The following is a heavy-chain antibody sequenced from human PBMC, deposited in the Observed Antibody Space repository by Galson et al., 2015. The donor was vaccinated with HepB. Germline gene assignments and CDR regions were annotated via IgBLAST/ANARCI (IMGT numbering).Heavy chain of an antibody. D-gene: IGHD5-18*01. CDR1: GGTFSSYA. J-gene: IGHJ5*02. CDR3: ARVGGGYSSNWFDP. Sequence: SVKVSCKASGGTFSSYAISWVRQAPGQGLEWMGGIIPSFGTANYAQKFQGRVTITADESTSTAYMELSSLRSEDTAGYYCARVGGGYSSNWFDPWGQGTLVTVSS. CDR2: IIPSFGTA. V-gene: IGHV1-69*13.